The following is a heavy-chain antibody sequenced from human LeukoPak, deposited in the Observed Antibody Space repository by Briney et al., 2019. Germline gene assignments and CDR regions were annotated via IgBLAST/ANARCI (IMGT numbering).Heavy chain of an antibody. CDR3: AKWGDYDVLTGYYVSDF. V-gene: IGHV3-23*01. CDR1: GFTFSSYA. J-gene: IGHJ4*02. CDR2: ISGSGSIT. Sequence: GGSLRLSCAASGFTFSSYAMSWVRQAPGKGLEWVSGISGSGSITYYADSVKGRFTISRDSSKNTLYLQMNSLRADDTAVYYCAKWGDYDVLTGYYVSDFWGQGTLVTVSS. D-gene: IGHD3-9*01.